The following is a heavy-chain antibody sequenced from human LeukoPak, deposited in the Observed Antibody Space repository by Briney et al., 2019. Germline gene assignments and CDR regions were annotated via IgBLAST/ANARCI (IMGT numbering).Heavy chain of an antibody. D-gene: IGHD3-9*01. CDR2: ISAYNGNT. J-gene: IGHJ6*02. Sequence: ASVKVSCKASGYTFTSYGISWVRQAPGQGIEWMGWISAYNGNTNYAQKLQGRVTTTTDTSTSTAYMELRSLRSDDTAVYYCASGVNYDILTGYYYYGMDVWGQGTTVTVSS. CDR3: ASGVNYDILTGYYYYGMDV. V-gene: IGHV1-18*01. CDR1: GYTFTSYG.